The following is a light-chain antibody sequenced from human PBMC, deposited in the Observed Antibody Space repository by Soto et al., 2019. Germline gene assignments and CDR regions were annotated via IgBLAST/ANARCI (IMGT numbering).Light chain of an antibody. CDR1: SSNIGAGYD. J-gene: IGLJ2*01. CDR2: GNI. CDR3: SSYADSNSVI. Sequence: QSVLTQPPSVSGAPGQRVTISCTGSSSNIGAGYDVHWYQQRPGTAPKLLIFGNINRPSGVPDRFSGSKSGTSASLAITGLQAEDEGDYYCSSYADSNSVIFGGGTKLTVL. V-gene: IGLV1-40*01.